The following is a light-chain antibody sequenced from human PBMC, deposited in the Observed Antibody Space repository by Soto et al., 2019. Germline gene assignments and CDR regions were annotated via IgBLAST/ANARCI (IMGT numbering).Light chain of an antibody. CDR2: FNN. V-gene: IGLV1-51*01. Sequence: QSVLTQPPSVSAAPGQRVTISCSGSSSDIGSNYVSWYQQVPGAAPRLLIYFNNNRPSGIPDRRSGSKSGTSATLAITGLQTGDEADYYCGAWNSALGVEVFGTGTKVTVL. J-gene: IGLJ1*01. CDR1: SSDIGSNY. CDR3: GAWNSALGVEV.